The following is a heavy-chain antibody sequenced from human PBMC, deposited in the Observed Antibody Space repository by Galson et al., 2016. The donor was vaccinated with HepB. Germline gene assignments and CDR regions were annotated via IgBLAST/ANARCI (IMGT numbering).Heavy chain of an antibody. V-gene: IGHV4/OR15-8*02. CDR2: IYHTGTS. D-gene: IGHD3-9*01. J-gene: IGHJ5*01. CDR1: GASVNSSNW. CDR3: ARASIFPGARLVFDS. Sequence: ETLSLTCVVSGASVNSSNWWTWVRQAPGTGLEWIGEIYHTGTSNNNPALLSRFTMSIDNSRNLFSLNLNSVTAADTAVYYWARASIFPGARLVFDSWGQGILVTVSS.